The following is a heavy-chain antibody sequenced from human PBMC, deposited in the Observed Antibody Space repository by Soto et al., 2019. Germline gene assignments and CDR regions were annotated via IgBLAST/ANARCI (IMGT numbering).Heavy chain of an antibody. D-gene: IGHD3-22*01. CDR1: GGTFSSYA. CDR2: IIPIFGTA. Sequence: SVKVSCKASGGTFSSYAISWVRQAPGQGLEWMGGIIPIFGTANYAQKFQGRVTITADESTSTAYMELSSLRSEDTAVYYCAADYYDSSGYYYGEDYYYYGMDVWGQ. CDR3: AADYYDSSGYYYGEDYYYYGMDV. V-gene: IGHV1-69*13. J-gene: IGHJ6*02.